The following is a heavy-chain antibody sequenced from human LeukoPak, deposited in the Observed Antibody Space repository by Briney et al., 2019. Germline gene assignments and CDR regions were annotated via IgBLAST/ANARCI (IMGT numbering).Heavy chain of an antibody. V-gene: IGHV3-7*01. CDR2: IKEDGSET. Sequence: GGSLRLSCAASGFTFSSYWMRWVRQAPRKGLEWVASIKEDGSETDYVDSVKGRFIVSRDNAKNSVYLQMNSLRVEDTARYYCARGSATRCCSGGIRCNSPIFYYMDVWGKGTTVTVSS. J-gene: IGHJ6*03. D-gene: IGHD2-15*01. CDR1: GFTFSSYW. CDR3: ARGSATRCCSGGIRCNSPIFYYMDV.